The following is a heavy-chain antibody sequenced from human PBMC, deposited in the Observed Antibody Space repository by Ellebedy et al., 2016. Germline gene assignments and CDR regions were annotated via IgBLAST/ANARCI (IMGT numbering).Heavy chain of an antibody. CDR3: VRKGIGDVTLDY. J-gene: IGHJ4*02. CDR2: IYWNDFE. D-gene: IGHD3-10*01. CDR1: GFSFSSSSVG. Sequence: SGPTLVKPTQTLTLTCTFSGFSFSSSSVGVGWIRQPPGKALEWLAVIYWNDFEFYNPSLKSRLTITKYPPKNQVVLGLTNLDPVDTATYYCVRKGIGDVTLDYWGQGRLVVVSS. V-gene: IGHV2-5*01.